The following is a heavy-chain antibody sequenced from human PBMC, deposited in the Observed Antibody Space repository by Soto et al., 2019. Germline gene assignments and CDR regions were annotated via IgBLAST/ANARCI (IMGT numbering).Heavy chain of an antibody. Sequence: TGGSLRLSCAASGFTFSNAWMSWVRQAPGKGLEWVGRIKSKTDGGTTDYAAPVKGRFTISRDDSKNTLYLQMNSLKTEDTAVYYCTTADEYSSGWYAAGRYYFDYWGQGTLVTVSS. CDR2: IKSKTDGGTT. CDR1: GFTFSNAW. D-gene: IGHD6-19*01. CDR3: TTADEYSSGWYAAGRYYFDY. J-gene: IGHJ4*02. V-gene: IGHV3-15*01.